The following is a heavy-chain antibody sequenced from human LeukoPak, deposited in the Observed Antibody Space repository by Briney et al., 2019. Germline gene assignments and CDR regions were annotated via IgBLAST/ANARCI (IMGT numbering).Heavy chain of an antibody. D-gene: IGHD3-22*01. CDR3: AKDILGYYYDSSGYY. CDR1: GFTFSHYG. V-gene: IGHV3-23*01. Sequence: HPGGSLRLSCAASGFTFSHYGMSWVRQAPGKGVQWVSGIPSSGGTTYYADSVKGRFTISRDNSKNTLYLQMNSLRAEDTAVYYCAKDILGYYYDSSGYYWGQGTLVTVSS. J-gene: IGHJ4*02. CDR2: IPSSGGTT.